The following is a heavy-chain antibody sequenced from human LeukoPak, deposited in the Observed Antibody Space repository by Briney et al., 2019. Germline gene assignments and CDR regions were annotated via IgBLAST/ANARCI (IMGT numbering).Heavy chain of an antibody. Sequence: PSETLSLTCTVSGGSISSSSYYWGWIRQPPGKGLEWIGSIYYSGSTYYNPSLKSRVTISVDTSKNQFSLKLSSVTAADTAVYYCARQRLEEITDYWGQGTLVTVSS. CDR3: ARQRLEEITDY. CDR1: GGSISSSSYY. CDR2: IYYSGST. V-gene: IGHV4-39*07. J-gene: IGHJ4*02. D-gene: IGHD6-25*01.